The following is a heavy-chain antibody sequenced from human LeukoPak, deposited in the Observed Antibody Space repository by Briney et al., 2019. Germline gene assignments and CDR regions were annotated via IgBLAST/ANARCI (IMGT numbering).Heavy chain of an antibody. CDR3: ARVNFLTEYSSGWSLIDAFDI. V-gene: IGHV4-61*02. D-gene: IGHD6-19*01. CDR2: IYTSGST. CDR1: GGSISSGSYY. J-gene: IGHJ3*02. Sequence: SETLSLTCTVSGGSISSGSYYWSWIRQPAGKGLEWIGRIYTSGSTNYNPSLKSRVTISVDTSKNQFSLKLSSVTAADTAVYYCARVNFLTEYSSGWSLIDAFDIWGQGTMVTVSS.